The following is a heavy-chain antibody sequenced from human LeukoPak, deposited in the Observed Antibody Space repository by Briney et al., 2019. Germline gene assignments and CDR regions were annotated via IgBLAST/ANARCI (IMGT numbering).Heavy chain of an antibody. J-gene: IGHJ6*03. Sequence: PSETLSLTCAVYGGSFSGYYWSWIRQPPGKGLDGIGEINHSGSTNYNPSLKSRVTISVDTSKNQFSLKLSSVTAADTAVYYCAREKAARSLYYYYYMDVWGKGTTVTVSS. CDR3: AREKAARSLYYYYYMDV. V-gene: IGHV4-34*01. D-gene: IGHD6-6*01. CDR2: INHSGST. CDR1: GGSFSGYY.